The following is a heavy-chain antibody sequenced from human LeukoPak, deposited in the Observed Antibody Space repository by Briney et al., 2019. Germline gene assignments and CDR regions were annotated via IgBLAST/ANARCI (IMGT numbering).Heavy chain of an antibody. D-gene: IGHD2-15*01. V-gene: IGHV3-23*01. Sequence: GGSLRLSCIASGFPFSSYAMSWVRQAPGKGLEWVSAISGSGGSTYYADSVKGRFTISRDNSKNTLYLQMNSLRAEDTAVYYCAKRGMRCSGGSCYSPFDYWGQGTLVTVSP. CDR1: GFPFSSYA. J-gene: IGHJ4*02. CDR2: ISGSGGST. CDR3: AKRGMRCSGGSCYSPFDY.